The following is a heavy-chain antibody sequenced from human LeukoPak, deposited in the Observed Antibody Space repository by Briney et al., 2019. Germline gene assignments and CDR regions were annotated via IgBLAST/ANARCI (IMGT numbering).Heavy chain of an antibody. V-gene: IGHV4-61*08. J-gene: IGHJ6*03. D-gene: IGHD4-11*01. Sequence: SQTLSLTCTVSGDSINSGENYWSWIRQPPGKGLEWIGHIYYSGSTNYNPSLKSRVTISVDTSKNQFSLKLSSVTAADTAVYYCARDKSPTIRPDDYSSSYYYYYMDVWGKGTTVTVSS. CDR1: GDSINSGENY. CDR3: ARDKSPTIRPDDYSSSYYYYYMDV. CDR2: IYYSGST.